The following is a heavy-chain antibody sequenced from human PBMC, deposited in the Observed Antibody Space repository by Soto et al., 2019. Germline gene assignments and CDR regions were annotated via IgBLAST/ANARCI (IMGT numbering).Heavy chain of an antibody. CDR3: ARDGVAPGLYFDH. D-gene: IGHD3-10*01. V-gene: IGHV3-33*01. CDR1: GFTFSSYG. Sequence: GGSLRLSCAASGFTFSSYGMHWVRQAPGKGLEWVAVIWYDGSNKYYADSVKGRFTISRDNSKNSVYLQMASLRAEDTAVYYCARDGVAPGLYFDHWGQGTPVTVSS. J-gene: IGHJ4*02. CDR2: IWYDGSNK.